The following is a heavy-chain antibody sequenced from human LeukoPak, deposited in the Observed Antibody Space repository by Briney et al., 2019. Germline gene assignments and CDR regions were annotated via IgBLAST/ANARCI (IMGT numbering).Heavy chain of an antibody. CDR2: IYTSGST. V-gene: IGHV4-4*09. Sequence: SETLSLTCTASGGSISSYYWSWIRQPPGKGLEWIGYIYTSGSTNYNPSLKSRVTISVDTSKNQFSLKLSSVTAADTAVYYCARRGGGYCSSTSCSSSYYYYYMDVWGKGTTVTVSS. J-gene: IGHJ6*03. CDR1: GGSISSYY. D-gene: IGHD2-2*01. CDR3: ARRGGGYCSSTSCSSSYYYYYMDV.